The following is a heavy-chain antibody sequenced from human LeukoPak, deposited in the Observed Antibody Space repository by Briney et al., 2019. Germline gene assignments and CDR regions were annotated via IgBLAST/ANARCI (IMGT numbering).Heavy chain of an antibody. J-gene: IGHJ4*02. Sequence: ASVKVSCKVSGYTLTELSMHWVRQTPGKGLEWMGGFDPEYGETIYAQKFQGRVTMTEDTSTDTAYMELSSLRSEDTAVYYCATDKADTYYYDSSGYNTRYWGQGTLVTVSS. CDR3: ATDKADTYYYDSSGYNTRY. CDR2: FDPEYGET. D-gene: IGHD3-22*01. CDR1: GYTLTELS. V-gene: IGHV1-24*01.